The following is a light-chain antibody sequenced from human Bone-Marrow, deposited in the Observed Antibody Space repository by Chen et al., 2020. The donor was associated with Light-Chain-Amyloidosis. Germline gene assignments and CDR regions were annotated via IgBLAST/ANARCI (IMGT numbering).Light chain of an antibody. V-gene: IGLV3-21*02. Sequence: SYVLTQPPSVSVAPRQTATMTCGGDNIGGKSVNWYQQKPGQAPALVVYADSARPSGIPERFSGSKSGNTDTLAVGRVEAGDEADYYCQVWDATNNLVVFGGGTKLTVL. CDR2: ADS. CDR3: QVWDATNNLVV. CDR1: NIGGKS. J-gene: IGLJ2*01.